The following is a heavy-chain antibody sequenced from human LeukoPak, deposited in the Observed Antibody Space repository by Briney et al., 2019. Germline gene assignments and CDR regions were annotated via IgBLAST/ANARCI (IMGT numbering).Heavy chain of an antibody. Sequence: SGTLSLTCAVSGGSISSSNWWSWVRQPPGKGLEWIGEIYHSGSTNYNPSLKSRVTISVDKSKNQFSLKLSSVTAADTAVYYCARVGAVAGTRYYYYMDVWGKGTTVTVSS. CDR3: ARVGAVAGTRYYYYMDV. CDR2: IYHSGST. V-gene: IGHV4-4*02. D-gene: IGHD6-19*01. J-gene: IGHJ6*03. CDR1: GGSISSSNW.